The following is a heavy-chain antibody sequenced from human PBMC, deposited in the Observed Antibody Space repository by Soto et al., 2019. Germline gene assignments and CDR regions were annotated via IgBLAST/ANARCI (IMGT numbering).Heavy chain of an antibody. CDR3: ARTVAGRNYYYYGMDV. CDR2: INPNSGGK. Sequence: GASVKVSCKASGYTFTGYYMHWVRQAPGQGLEWMGWINPNSGGKNYAQKFQGRVTMTRDTSISTAYMELSRLRSDDTAVYYCARTVAGRNYYYYGMDVWGQGTTVTVSS. D-gene: IGHD6-19*01. CDR1: GYTFTGYY. J-gene: IGHJ6*02. V-gene: IGHV1-2*02.